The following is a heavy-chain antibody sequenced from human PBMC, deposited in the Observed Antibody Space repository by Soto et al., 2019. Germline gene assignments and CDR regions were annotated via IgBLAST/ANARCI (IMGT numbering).Heavy chain of an antibody. CDR2: IYYSGST. CDR1: GGSISSGGYY. CDR3: ARGITIFGVVYFDY. D-gene: IGHD3-3*01. Sequence: QVQLQESGPGLVKPSQTLSLTCSVSGGSISSGGYYWSWIRQHPGKGLEWIGYIYYSGSTYYNPSLKSRVTISADTSKNQFSLKLSSVIAADTAVYYCARGITIFGVVYFDYWGQGTLVTVSS. V-gene: IGHV4-31*03. J-gene: IGHJ4*02.